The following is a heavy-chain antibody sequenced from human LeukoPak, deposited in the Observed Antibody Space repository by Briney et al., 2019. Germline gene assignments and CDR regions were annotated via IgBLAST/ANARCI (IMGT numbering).Heavy chain of an antibody. D-gene: IGHD2-21*02. Sequence: ASVKVSCKASGYTFTGYYMHWVRQAPGQGLEWMGWINPNSGGTNYAQKFQGRVTMTRDTSISTAYMELSRLRSDDTAVYYCARDHAYCGGDCYFFDIWGQGTMITVSS. V-gene: IGHV1-2*02. CDR2: INPNSGGT. CDR3: ARDHAYCGGDCYFFDI. CDR1: GYTFTGYY. J-gene: IGHJ3*02.